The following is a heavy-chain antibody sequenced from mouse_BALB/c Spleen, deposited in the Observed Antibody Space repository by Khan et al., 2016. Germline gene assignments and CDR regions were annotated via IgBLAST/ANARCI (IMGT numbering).Heavy chain of an antibody. CDR1: GYVFSNYW. Sequence: QVQLQQSGAELVRPGTSVKISCKASGYVFSNYWTNWVKQRSGQGLEWIGQISPGDGDTNYNGKFKGKARLTADKSYSTAYMQLSSLTSEDSAVYFCARVEYGNLDYWGQGTTLTVSA. V-gene: IGHV1-80*01. D-gene: IGHD2-10*02. CDR3: ARVEYGNLDY. J-gene: IGHJ2*01. CDR2: ISPGDGDT.